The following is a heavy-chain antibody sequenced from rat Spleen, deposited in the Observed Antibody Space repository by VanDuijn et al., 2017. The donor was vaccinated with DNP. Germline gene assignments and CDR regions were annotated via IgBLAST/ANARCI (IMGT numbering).Heavy chain of an antibody. CDR2: ISPSGGST. Sequence: EVQLVESGGGPVQPGRSLKLSCGASGFTFNKYWMTWIRQAPTKGLEWVASISPSGGSTYYRDSVKGRFTISRDNAKSTLYLQMDSLRSEDTATYYCATGIPTWFAYWGQGTLVTVSS. J-gene: IGHJ3*01. CDR1: GFTFNKYW. D-gene: IGHD1-4*01. V-gene: IGHV5-19*01. CDR3: ATGIPTWFAY.